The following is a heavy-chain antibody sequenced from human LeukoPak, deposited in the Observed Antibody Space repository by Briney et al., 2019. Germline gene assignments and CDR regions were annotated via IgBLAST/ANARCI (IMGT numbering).Heavy chain of an antibody. CDR3: SRDLDY. V-gene: IGHV4-59*12. Sequence: SETLTLTCTVSGGSISHYYWSWIRQSPGKGLEWIGNIYYTGSTNYNSSLKSRVTLSVDTSNNQFLLKVTSVTAADTAVYFCSRDLDYWGQGILVTVSS. CDR1: GGSISHYY. CDR2: IYYTGST. J-gene: IGHJ4*02.